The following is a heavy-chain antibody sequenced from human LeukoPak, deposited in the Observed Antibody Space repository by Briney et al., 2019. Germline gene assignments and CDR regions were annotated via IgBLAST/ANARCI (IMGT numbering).Heavy chain of an antibody. D-gene: IGHD3-3*01. V-gene: IGHV4-39*07. J-gene: IGHJ4*02. CDR3: AAGAMVRFLEWLAFDY. Sequence: PSETLSLTCTVSGGSISSSSYYWGWIRQPPGKGLEWIGSIYYSGSTYYNPSLKSRVTISVDTSKNQFSLKLSSVTAADTAVYYCAAGAMVRFLEWLAFDYWGQGTLVTVSS. CDR1: GGSISSSSYY. CDR2: IYYSGST.